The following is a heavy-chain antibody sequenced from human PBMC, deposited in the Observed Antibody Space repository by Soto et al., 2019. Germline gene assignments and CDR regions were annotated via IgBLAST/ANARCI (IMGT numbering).Heavy chain of an antibody. D-gene: IGHD3-16*02. CDR1: GYTFTSYD. CDR2: MNPNSGNT. V-gene: IGHV1-8*01. CDR3: ARLYYDYIWGIYRWSDY. J-gene: IGHJ4*02. Sequence: ASVKVSCKASGYTFTSYDINWVRQATGQGLEWMGWMNPNSGNTGYAQKFQGRVTMTRNTSISTAYMELSSLRSEDTAVYYCARLYYDYIWGIYRWSDYWGQGTLVTVSS.